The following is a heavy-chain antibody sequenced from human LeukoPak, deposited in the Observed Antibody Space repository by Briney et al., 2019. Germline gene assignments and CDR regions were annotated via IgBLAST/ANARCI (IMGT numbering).Heavy chain of an antibody. J-gene: IGHJ4*02. CDR1: GFTFSSYA. D-gene: IGHD6-19*01. V-gene: IGHV3-23*01. CDR3: AKGYSSGWYYFDY. CDR2: ISGSGGST. Sequence: GRSLRLSCAASGFTFSSYAMSWVRQAPGKGLEWVSTISGSGGSTYYADSVKGRFTISRDNSKNTLYLQMNSLRAEDTAVYYCAKGYSSGWYYFDYWGQGTLVTVSS.